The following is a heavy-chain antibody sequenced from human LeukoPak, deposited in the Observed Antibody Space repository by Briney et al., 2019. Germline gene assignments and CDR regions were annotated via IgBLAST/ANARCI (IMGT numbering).Heavy chain of an antibody. CDR3: ARGSASNWPVDI. J-gene: IGHJ4*02. V-gene: IGHV1-46*01. D-gene: IGHD6-13*01. CDR1: GYTFTSYY. Sequence: ASVKVSCKASGYTFTSYYMHWVRQAPGQGLEWMGIINPSGGSTSYAQKFQGRVTISADDSTTTAFMELTSLRSEDTAVYYCARGSASNWPVDIWGQGTLVTVSS. CDR2: INPSGGST.